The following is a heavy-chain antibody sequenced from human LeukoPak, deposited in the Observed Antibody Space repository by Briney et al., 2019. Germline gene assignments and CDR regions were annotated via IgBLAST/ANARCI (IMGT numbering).Heavy chain of an antibody. CDR2: IYYSGST. CDR1: GGSISSYY. D-gene: IGHD4-17*01. V-gene: IGHV4-59*01. Sequence: SETLSLTCSVSGGSISSYYWSWIRQPPGKGLEWIGYIYYSGSTNYNPSLRSRVTMSVDTSKNQFSLKLSSVTAADTAVYYCARSDYGDFFDYWGQGTLVTASS. J-gene: IGHJ4*02. CDR3: ARSDYGDFFDY.